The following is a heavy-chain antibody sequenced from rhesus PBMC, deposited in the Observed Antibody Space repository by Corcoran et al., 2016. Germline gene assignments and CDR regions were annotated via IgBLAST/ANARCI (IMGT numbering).Heavy chain of an antibody. V-gene: IGHV1S2*01. CDR2: INPYTSHT. J-gene: IGHJ6*01. D-gene: IGHD1-20*01. CDR3: ARDRLEQRGFYYGLDS. CDR1: GYTFTDYY. Sequence: QVQLVQSGAEVKKPGSSVKVSCKASGYTFTDYYMHWVRQAPRQGLEWIGWINPYTSHTKYAQKFQGRVTMTRDTSTSTAYMELSSLRSEDTAVYYCARDRLEQRGFYYGLDSWGQGVVVTVSS.